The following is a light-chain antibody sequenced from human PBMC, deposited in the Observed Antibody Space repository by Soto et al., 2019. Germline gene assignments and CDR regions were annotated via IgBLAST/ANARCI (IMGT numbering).Light chain of an antibody. Sequence: DSQMTQAPSFLSASVGDKVTITCRATESVSKWLAWYQEKPGNPPRPLIYDASTLESGVPSRFSGSGSGTEFTLTISSLQADDFAIHYCPQSTRYSCTFVYGTKLDIK. CDR2: DAS. J-gene: IGKJ1*01. V-gene: IGKV1-5*01. CDR3: PQSTRYSCT. CDR1: ESVSKW.